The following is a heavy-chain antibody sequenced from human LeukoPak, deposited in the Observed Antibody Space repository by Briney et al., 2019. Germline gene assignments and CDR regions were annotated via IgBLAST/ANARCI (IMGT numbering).Heavy chain of an antibody. D-gene: IGHD2-8*02. CDR2: IYSGGST. V-gene: IGHV3-53*01. J-gene: IGHJ5*02. CDR1: GFTVSNNY. Sequence: PGGSLRPSCAASGFTVSNNYMSWVRQAPGKGLEWVSSIYSGGSTYYADSVKGRLTISRDHSKNTLYLQMNSLRAGDTAVYYCVRDTVFAPWGQGTLVTVSS. CDR3: VRDTVFAP.